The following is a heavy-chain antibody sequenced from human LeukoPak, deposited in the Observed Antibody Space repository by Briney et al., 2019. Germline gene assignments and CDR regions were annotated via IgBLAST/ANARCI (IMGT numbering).Heavy chain of an antibody. CDR3: AKDERAIVGAFDY. V-gene: IGHV3-23*01. J-gene: IGHJ4*02. Sequence: GGSLRLSCAASGFTFSSYDMSWVRHAPGKGLEWVSAISGSGGSTYYADSVKGRFTISRDNSKNTLYLQMNSLRAEDTAVYYCAKDERAIVGAFDYWGQGTLVTVSS. CDR1: GFTFSSYD. CDR2: ISGSGGST. D-gene: IGHD1-26*01.